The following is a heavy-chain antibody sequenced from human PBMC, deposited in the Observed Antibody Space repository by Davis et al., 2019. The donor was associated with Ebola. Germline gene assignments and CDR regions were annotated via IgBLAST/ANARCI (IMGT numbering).Heavy chain of an antibody. CDR3: ARGPSYDSGVIGAFDI. V-gene: IGHV1-18*01. Sequence: AASVKVSCKVSGYTFTLYDISWVRQAPGQGPEWMGLISPYTGKTDYAEELQDRITVTADSTASTVYMELRSLRSGDTAVYYCARGPSYDSGVIGAFDIWGQGTMVTVSS. J-gene: IGHJ3*02. CDR2: ISPYTGKT. CDR1: GYTFTLYD. D-gene: IGHD4-17*01.